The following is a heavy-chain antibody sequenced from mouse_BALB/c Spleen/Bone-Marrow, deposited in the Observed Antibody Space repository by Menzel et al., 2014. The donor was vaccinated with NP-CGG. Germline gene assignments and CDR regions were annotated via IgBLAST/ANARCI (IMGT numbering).Heavy chain of an antibody. Sequence: QVQLQQSGAELVRPGASVKLSCKASGYTFTSYWINWVKQRPGQGLEWIGNIYPSDSYTNYNQKFKDKAALTVDKSSSTAYMRLSSPTSEDSAVYYCTRTYEYFDYWAKAPLSQSPQ. CDR3: TRTYEYFDY. V-gene: IGHV1-69*02. J-gene: IGHJ2*01. CDR1: GYTFTSYW. D-gene: IGHD2-3*01. CDR2: IYPSDSYT.